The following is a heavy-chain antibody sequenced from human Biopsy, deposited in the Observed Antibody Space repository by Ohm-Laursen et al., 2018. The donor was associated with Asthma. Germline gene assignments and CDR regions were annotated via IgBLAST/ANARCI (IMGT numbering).Heavy chain of an antibody. CDR2: INAGNGNT. CDR1: GYTFINYA. D-gene: IGHD3-9*01. CDR3: ARTYYDFLTGQINDAFAL. Sequence: ASVKVSCKASGYTFINYAIHWVRQAPGQRLEWMGWINAGNGNTKYSQKFQGRVTITRDTSASTAYMELSSLRSEDTAVYYCARTYYDFLTGQINDAFALWGQGTMVTVSS. V-gene: IGHV1-3*01. J-gene: IGHJ3*01.